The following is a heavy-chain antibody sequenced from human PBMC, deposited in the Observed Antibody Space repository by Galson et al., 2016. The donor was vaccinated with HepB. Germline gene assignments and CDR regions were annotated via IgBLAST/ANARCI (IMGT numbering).Heavy chain of an antibody. Sequence: SLRLSCAASGFNFADAWMSWVRQAPDKGLEWVGRIQRNSQGATRGLAAVVQGRFSISRDDSKNSLYLEMDSLKTEDTAIYYCAAGAGKTNLDYWGRGTLVTVS. CDR2: IQRNSQGATR. CDR1: GFNFADAW. V-gene: IGHV3-15*01. D-gene: IGHD6-13*01. CDR3: AAGAGKTNLDY. J-gene: IGHJ4*02.